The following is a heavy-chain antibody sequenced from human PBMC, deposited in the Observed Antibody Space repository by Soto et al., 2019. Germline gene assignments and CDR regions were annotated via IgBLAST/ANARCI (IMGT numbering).Heavy chain of an antibody. CDR2: IIPIFGTA. V-gene: IGHV1-69*13. Sequence: ASVKVSCKASGGTFSSYAISWVRQAPGQGLEWMGGIIPIFGTANYAQKFQGRVTITADESTTTAYMELSSLRSEDTAVYYCAWSAAAAAGHDYYYYYGMDVWGQGTTVTVSS. J-gene: IGHJ6*02. CDR3: AWSAAAAAGHDYYYYYGMDV. D-gene: IGHD6-13*01. CDR1: GGTFSSYA.